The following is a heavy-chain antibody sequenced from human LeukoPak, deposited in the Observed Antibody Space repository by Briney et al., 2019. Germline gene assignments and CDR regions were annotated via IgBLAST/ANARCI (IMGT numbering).Heavy chain of an antibody. CDR1: GGSISSGSYY. Sequence: SETLSLTCTVSGGSISSGSYYWSWIRQPAGKGLEWIGRIYTSGSTNYNPSLKSRVTISVGKSKNRFFLKLSSVTAADTAVYYCARVRPGRRDGATGTYYFDYWGQGTLVTVSS. V-gene: IGHV4-61*02. D-gene: IGHD1-26*01. J-gene: IGHJ4*02. CDR2: IYTSGST. CDR3: ARVRPGRRDGATGTYYFDY.